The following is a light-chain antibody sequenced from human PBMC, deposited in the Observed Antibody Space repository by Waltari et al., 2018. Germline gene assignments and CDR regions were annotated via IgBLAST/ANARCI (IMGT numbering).Light chain of an antibody. Sequence: HSVLTQPPSVSGAPGPKVTISCTGSGSNIGPGYGVHWYQQLPRAAPKLLIYGTSSRPLGVPDRFFGSTSGTSASLAITGLQAEDEADYYCQSYDTTLSVVFGGGTKLTVL. V-gene: IGLV1-40*01. CDR2: GTS. CDR1: GSNIGPGYG. J-gene: IGLJ3*02. CDR3: QSYDTTLSVV.